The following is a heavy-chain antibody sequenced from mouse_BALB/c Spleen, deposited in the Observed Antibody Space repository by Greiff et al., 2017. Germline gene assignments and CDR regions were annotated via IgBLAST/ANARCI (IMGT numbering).Heavy chain of an antibody. V-gene: IGHV4-1*02. J-gene: IGHJ4*01. CDR1: GFDFSRYW. CDR3: ARRGGYYRNYYAMDY. Sequence: EVQLLESGGGLVQPGGSLKLSCAASGFDFSRYWMSWVRQAPGKGLEWIGEINPDSSTINYTPSLKDKFIISRDNAKNTLYLQMSKVRSEDTALYYCARRGGYYRNYYAMDYWGQGTSVTVSS. D-gene: IGHD2-3*01. CDR2: INPDSSTI.